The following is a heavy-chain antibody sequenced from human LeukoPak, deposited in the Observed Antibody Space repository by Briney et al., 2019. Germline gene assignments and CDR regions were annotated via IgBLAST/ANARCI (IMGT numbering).Heavy chain of an antibody. CDR1: GYTFTRYG. CDR2: INAGNGNT. Sequence: ASVTLTCKACGYTFTRYGMHWVLHARGHRLEWMGCINAGNGNTKYSQKFQGRVTITRDTYASTAYMELSSLRSEDTAVYYCARERVIGGVLEAREMNMGCGMDVWGKGNAVTVSS. J-gene: IGHJ6*04. V-gene: IGHV1-3*01. CDR3: ARERVIGGVLEAREMNMGCGMDV. D-gene: IGHD3-3*01.